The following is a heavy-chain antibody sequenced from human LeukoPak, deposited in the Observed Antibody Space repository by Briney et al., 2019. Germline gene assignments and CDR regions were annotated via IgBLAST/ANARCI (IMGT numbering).Heavy chain of an antibody. CDR2: ISYDGSNK. CDR3: AILGTYYDSSGYFDY. J-gene: IGHJ4*02. D-gene: IGHD3-22*01. Sequence: GGSLRLSCAASGSTFSSYGMHWVRQAPGKGLEWVAVISYDGSNKYYADSVKGRFTISRDNSKNTLYLQMNSLRAEDTAVYYCAILGTYYDSSGYFDYWGQGTLVTVSS. V-gene: IGHV3-30*03. CDR1: GSTFSSYG.